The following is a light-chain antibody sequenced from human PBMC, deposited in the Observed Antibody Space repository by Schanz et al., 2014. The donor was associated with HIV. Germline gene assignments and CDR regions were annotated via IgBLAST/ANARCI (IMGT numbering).Light chain of an antibody. CDR3: QQYGSSPRT. Sequence: EIVLTQSPATLSLSPGERATLSCRASQSVSTFIAWYQQKPGQPPRLLIYDVSNRATGIPARFSGSGSGTDFTLTISRLEPEDFAVYYCQQYGSSPRTFGQGTKVEIK. CDR1: QSVSTF. V-gene: IGKV3-20*01. CDR2: DVS. J-gene: IGKJ1*01.